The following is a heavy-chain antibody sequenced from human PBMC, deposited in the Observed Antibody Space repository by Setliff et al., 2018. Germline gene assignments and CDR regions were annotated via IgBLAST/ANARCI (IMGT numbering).Heavy chain of an antibody. J-gene: IGHJ3*02. CDR2: INHSGST. V-gene: IGHV4-34*01. CDR1: GGSFSGNY. D-gene: IGHD3-22*01. CDR3: ARDYYDSRGSYAFDI. Sequence: PSETLSLTCAVYGGSFSGNYWSWIRQPPGKELEWIGEINHSGSTNHNPSLKSRVTISVDTSKNQFSLNLSSVTAADTAMYYCARDYYDSRGSYAFDIWGQGTVVTVSS.